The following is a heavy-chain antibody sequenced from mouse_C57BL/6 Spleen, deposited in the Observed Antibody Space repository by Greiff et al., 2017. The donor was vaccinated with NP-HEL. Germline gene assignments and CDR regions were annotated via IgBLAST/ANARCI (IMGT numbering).Heavy chain of an antibody. J-gene: IGHJ2*01. V-gene: IGHV1-18*01. CDR2: INPNNGGT. CDR3: AREGYYYGSSFFDY. CDR1: GYTFTGYN. Sequence: VQLQQPGPELVKPGASVKIPCKASGYTFTGYNMDWVKQSHGKSLEWIGDINPNNGGTIYNQKFKGKATLTVDKSSSTAYMELRSLTSEDTAVYYCAREGYYYGSSFFDYWGQGTTLTVSS. D-gene: IGHD1-1*01.